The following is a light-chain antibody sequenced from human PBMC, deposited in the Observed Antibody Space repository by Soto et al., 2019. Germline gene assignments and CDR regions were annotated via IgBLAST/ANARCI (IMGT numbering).Light chain of an antibody. J-gene: IGKJ5*01. Sequence: EIVMTQSPATLSVSPGERATLSCRASRSVSSDLAWYQQKPGQAPRLLIYGPPTRATGIPARFSGSGSGTEFTLTISSLQSEDFAVYYCQQYNNWPITFGQGTRLEMK. CDR2: GPP. V-gene: IGKV3-15*01. CDR1: RSVSSD. CDR3: QQYNNWPIT.